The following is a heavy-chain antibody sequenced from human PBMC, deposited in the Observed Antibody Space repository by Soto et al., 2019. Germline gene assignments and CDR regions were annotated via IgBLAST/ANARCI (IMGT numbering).Heavy chain of an antibody. CDR2: MSGSGGST. V-gene: IGHV3-23*01. Sequence: DVQLLESGGGLVQPGGSLRLSCTASGFTFSNYAMSWVLQAPGKGLEWVSSMSGSGGSTYYADSVKGRFTISRDNSKKSLDLNMSSLRAEDTAFYDCAKEPNNDSWSGYRDFDPWGQGSLVTFPS. D-gene: IGHD3-3*01. J-gene: IGHJ5*02. CDR3: AKEPNNDSWSGYRDFDP. CDR1: GFTFSNYA.